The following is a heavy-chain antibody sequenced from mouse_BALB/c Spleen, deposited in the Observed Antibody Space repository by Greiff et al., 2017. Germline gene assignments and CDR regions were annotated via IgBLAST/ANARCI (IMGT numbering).Heavy chain of an antibody. CDR3: TGEIYYDYAPLCN. J-gene: IGHJ3*01. D-gene: IGHD2-4*01. Sequence: LQQPGSELVRPGASVKLSCKASGYTFTSYWMHWVKQRPGQGLEWIGNIYPGSGSTNYDEKFKSKATLTVDTSSSTAYMQLSSLTSEDSAVYYGTGEIYYDYAPLCNWGQGTLVTVSA. V-gene: IGHV1S22*01. CDR2: IYPGSGST. CDR1: GYTFTSYW.